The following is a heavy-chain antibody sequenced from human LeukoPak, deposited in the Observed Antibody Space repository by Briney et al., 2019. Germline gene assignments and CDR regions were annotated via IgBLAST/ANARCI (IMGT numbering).Heavy chain of an antibody. CDR2: ISWDGGST. V-gene: IGHV3-43*01. D-gene: IGHD6-13*01. J-gene: IGHJ4*02. Sequence: PGGSLRLSCAASGFTFDDYTMHWVRQAPGKGLEWVSLISWDGGSTYYADSVKGRFTISRDNAKNSLYLQMNSLRAEDTAVYYCARGVPGIAAAGTGFDYWGQGTLVTVSS. CDR3: ARGVPGIAAAGTGFDY. CDR1: GFTFDDYT.